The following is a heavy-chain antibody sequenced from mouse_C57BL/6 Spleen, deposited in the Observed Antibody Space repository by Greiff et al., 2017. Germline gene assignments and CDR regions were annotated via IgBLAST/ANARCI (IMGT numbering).Heavy chain of an antibody. CDR2: ISYDGSN. V-gene: IGHV3-6*01. CDR3: ARDQAAQATGFAY. CDR1: GYSITSGYY. J-gene: IGHJ3*01. Sequence: ESGPGLVKPSQSLSLTCSVTGYSITSGYYWNWIRQFPGNKLEWMGYISYDGSNNYNPSLKNRISITRDTSKNQFFLKLNSVTTEDTATYYCARDQAAQATGFAYWGQGTLVTVSA. D-gene: IGHD3-2*02.